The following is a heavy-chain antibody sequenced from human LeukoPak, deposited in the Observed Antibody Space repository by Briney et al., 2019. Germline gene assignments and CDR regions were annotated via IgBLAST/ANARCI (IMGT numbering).Heavy chain of an antibody. D-gene: IGHD3-22*01. J-gene: IGHJ3*02. Sequence: PSETLSLTCTVSGDSIGSHYWSWIRQPPGKGLEWIGYIFYVGSTNYNPSLKSRVTISVDTSKNQFSLKLNSVTAADTAVYYCARDYYDSRGEAFDIGGQGTMVTVSS. CDR1: GDSIGSHY. CDR2: IFYVGST. CDR3: ARDYYDSRGEAFDI. V-gene: IGHV4-59*11.